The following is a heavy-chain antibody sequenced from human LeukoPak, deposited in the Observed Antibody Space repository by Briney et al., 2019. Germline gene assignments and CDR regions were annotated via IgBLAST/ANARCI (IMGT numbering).Heavy chain of an antibody. Sequence: PSETLSLTCGVSGGSISSSNWWTWVRQPPGKGLEWIGEVFHSGGTNYNPSLRSRVTISVDRSKNQFSLRLSSVTAADTAVYYCARGPLTGYFVDAFDIWGQGTMVTVSS. CDR3: ARGPLTGYFVDAFDI. CDR1: GGSISSSNW. J-gene: IGHJ3*02. CDR2: VFHSGGT. V-gene: IGHV4-4*02. D-gene: IGHD3-9*01.